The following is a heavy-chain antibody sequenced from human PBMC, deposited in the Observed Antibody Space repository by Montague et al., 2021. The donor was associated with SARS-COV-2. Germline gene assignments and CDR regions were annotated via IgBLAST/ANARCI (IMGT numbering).Heavy chain of an antibody. V-gene: IGHV4-59*08. CDR3: ARGWAFDP. Sequence: SETLSLTCNVSGGSTASHSWNWIRQSPGKRPEWIGYVYYNGDTKYNPSLQSLVTITIDTSENQFSLRLNAVTAADTAVYFCARGWAFDPWGQGRLVTVSS. J-gene: IGHJ3*01. CDR2: VYYNGDT. CDR1: GGSTASHS. D-gene: IGHD6-19*01.